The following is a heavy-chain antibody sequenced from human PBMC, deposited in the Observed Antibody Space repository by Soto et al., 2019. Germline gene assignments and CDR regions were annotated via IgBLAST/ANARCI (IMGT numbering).Heavy chain of an antibody. V-gene: IGHV3-9*01. Sequence: EVQLVESGGGLVQPGRSPRLSCAASGFTFDDYAMHWVRQAPGKGLEWVSGISWNSGSIGYADSVKGRFTISRDNAKNSLYLQMNSLRAEDTALYYCAKDDVSGSSWYYFDYWGQGTLVTVSS. J-gene: IGHJ4*02. D-gene: IGHD6-13*01. CDR1: GFTFDDYA. CDR3: AKDDVSGSSWYYFDY. CDR2: ISWNSGSI.